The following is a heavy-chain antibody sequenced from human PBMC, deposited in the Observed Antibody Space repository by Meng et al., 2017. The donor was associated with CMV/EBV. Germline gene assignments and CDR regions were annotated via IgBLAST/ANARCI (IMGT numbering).Heavy chain of an antibody. Sequence: GSLRLSCSVSGGSIGSNTYYWGWIRQSPGKGLEWIGSIYHSGNTYYKSSLKSRVIISVDTSKNQFSLKLSSVTAADAAMYYCASQERDYWSGYGLVPKPNRFDTWGQGTLVTVSS. CDR2: IYHSGNT. J-gene: IGHJ5*02. V-gene: IGHV4-39*01. CDR1: GGSIGSNTYY. CDR3: ASQERDYWSGYGLVPKPNRFDT. D-gene: IGHD3-3*01.